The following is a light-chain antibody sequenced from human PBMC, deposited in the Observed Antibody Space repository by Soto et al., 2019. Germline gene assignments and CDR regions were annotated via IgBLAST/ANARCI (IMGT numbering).Light chain of an antibody. CDR1: QSVSSY. V-gene: IGKV3-11*01. Sequence: EIVLTRSPATLSLSPGERATLSCRASQSVSSYLAWYQQKPGQAPRLLXYGASTRATGIPARFSGSGFGTDFTLTISSLETEDAAVYYCQQRSNWPPITFGQGTRLEIK. CDR3: QQRSNWPPIT. CDR2: GAS. J-gene: IGKJ5*01.